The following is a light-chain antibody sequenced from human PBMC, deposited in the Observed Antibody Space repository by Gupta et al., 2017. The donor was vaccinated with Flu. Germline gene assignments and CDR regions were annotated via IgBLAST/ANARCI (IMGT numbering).Light chain of an antibody. CDR2: QDD. V-gene: IGLV3-1*01. CDR3: QAWDSSTVV. Sequence: SYEVTQIPPVSVSPGQTASITCSGDKLGDKYACWYQQKPGQSPLLVIYQDDKRPSGIPERFSGSNSGNTATLTISGTQAMDEGDYYCQAWDSSTVVFGGGTKLTVL. CDR1: KLGDKY. J-gene: IGLJ2*01.